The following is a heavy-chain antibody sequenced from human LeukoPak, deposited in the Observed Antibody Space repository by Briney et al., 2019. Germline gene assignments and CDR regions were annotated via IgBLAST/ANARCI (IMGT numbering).Heavy chain of an antibody. D-gene: IGHD6-19*01. CDR2: ISWNSGSI. J-gene: IGHJ6*02. V-gene: IGHV3-9*01. CDR1: GFTFDDYA. Sequence: PGRSLRLSCAASGFTFDDYAMHWVRQAPGKGLEGVSGISWNSGSIGYADSVKGRFPISRDNAKNSLYLQMNSLRAEDPALYYCAKDIYGSSGWYVDYYYGMDVWGQGPTVTVPS. CDR3: AKDIYGSSGWYVDYYYGMDV.